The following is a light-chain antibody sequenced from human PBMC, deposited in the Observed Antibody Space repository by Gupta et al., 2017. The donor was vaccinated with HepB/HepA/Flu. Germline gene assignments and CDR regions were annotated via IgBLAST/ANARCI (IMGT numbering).Light chain of an antibody. CDR3: QQSYTPPYT. CDR1: QSVSSY. Sequence: DIQLTQSPSSLSASVGDRITITCRASQSVSSYLNWYQQKPGKAPNFLIFDTSSLQSGVPSRFSGSGSGTDITLTISSLQPEDFATYYCQQSYTPPYTFGQGTKLEIK. J-gene: IGKJ2*01. CDR2: DTS. V-gene: IGKV1-39*01.